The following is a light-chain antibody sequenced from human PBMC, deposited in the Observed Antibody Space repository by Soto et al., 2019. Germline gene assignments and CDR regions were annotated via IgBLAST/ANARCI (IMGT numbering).Light chain of an antibody. Sequence: QSALTQPASVSGSPGQSIAISCTGTSSDVGGYKYVSWYQQHPGKAPKLMIYDVSNRPSGVSDRFSGSKSGNTASLTISGLQAEEEADYYCTSYTSSSTYVFGTGTKVTVL. CDR3: TSYTSSSTYV. CDR1: SSDVGGYKY. J-gene: IGLJ1*01. CDR2: DVS. V-gene: IGLV2-14*01.